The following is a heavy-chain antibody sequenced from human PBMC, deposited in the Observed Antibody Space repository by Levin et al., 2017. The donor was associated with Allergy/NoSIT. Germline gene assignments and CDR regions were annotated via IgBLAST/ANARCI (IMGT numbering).Heavy chain of an antibody. CDR3: AKDPYCSGGSCSGAMDV. J-gene: IGHJ6*02. D-gene: IGHD2-15*01. CDR2: ITWNSGTI. CDR1: GFTFDNYA. Sequence: TGGSLRLSCAASGFTFDNYAMHWVRQAPGKGLEWVSGITWNSGTIGYADSVKGRFTISRDNAKNSLYLQMNSLRAEDTALYYCAKDPYCSGGSCSGAMDVWGQGTTVTVSS. V-gene: IGHV3-9*01.